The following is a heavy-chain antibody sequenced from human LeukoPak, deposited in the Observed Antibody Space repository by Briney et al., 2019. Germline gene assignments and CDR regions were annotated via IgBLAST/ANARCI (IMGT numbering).Heavy chain of an antibody. CDR3: AKSKKPSGWYGYYYYGMDV. CDR2: ISYDGSNK. J-gene: IGHJ6*02. Sequence: RGSLRLSCEASGYTFSSYGMHWVRQAPGKGLEWVAVISYDGSNKYYADSVKGRFTISRDNSKNTLYLQMNSLRAEDTAVYYCAKSKKPSGWYGYYYYGMDVWGQGTTVTVSS. D-gene: IGHD6-19*01. V-gene: IGHV3-30*18. CDR1: GYTFSSYG.